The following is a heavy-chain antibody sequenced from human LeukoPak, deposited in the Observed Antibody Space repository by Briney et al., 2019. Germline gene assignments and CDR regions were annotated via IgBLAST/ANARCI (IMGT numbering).Heavy chain of an antibody. CDR3: ARILGYCSSTSCLPYYYYYYGMDV. V-gene: IGHV4-30-4*01. J-gene: IGHJ6*02. Sequence: SETLSLTCTVSGGSISSGDYYWSWIRQPPGKGLEWIGYIYYSGSTYYNPSLKSRVTISVDTSKNQFSLKLSSVTAADTAVYYCARILGYCSSTSCLPYYYYYYGMDVWGQGTTVTVSS. CDR2: IYYSGST. CDR1: GGSISSGDYY. D-gene: IGHD2-2*01.